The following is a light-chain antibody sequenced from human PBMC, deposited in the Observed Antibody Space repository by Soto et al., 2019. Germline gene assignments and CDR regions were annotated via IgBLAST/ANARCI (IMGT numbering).Light chain of an antibody. CDR3: SSYTGSSTYV. Sequence: QSVLTQPASVSGSPGQSITISCTGTSSDVGGYNYVSWYQQHPGKATKLMIYDVSNRPSGISNRFSGSKSGNTASLTISGLQAEDEADYYCSSYTGSSTYVFGTGTKVTVL. V-gene: IGLV2-14*01. CDR2: DVS. CDR1: SSDVGGYNY. J-gene: IGLJ1*01.